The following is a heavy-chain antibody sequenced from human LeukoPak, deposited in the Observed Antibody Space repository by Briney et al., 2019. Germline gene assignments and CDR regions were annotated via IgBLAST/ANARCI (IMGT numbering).Heavy chain of an antibody. D-gene: IGHD1-26*01. V-gene: IGHV4-59*01. CDR1: GGCINNYY. CDR3: ARKRTGQRWDFDY. J-gene: IGHJ4*02. CDR2: ISDIGRT. Sequence: SETLFITGTAAGGCINNYYWSRIRQPPGPLFLWIGYISDIGRTNYNPSLRSRVTISVDTSKNQFSLKLSSVTAADTAVYYCARKRTGQRWDFDYWGQGTLVTVSS.